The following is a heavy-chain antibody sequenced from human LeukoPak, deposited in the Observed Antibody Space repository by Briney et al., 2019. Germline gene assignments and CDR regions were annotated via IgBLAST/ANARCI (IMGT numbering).Heavy chain of an antibody. V-gene: IGHV3-23*01. CDR3: AKPRSDYYYSAFDY. Sequence: GGSLRLSCAASGFTFSSYDMSWVRQAPGKGLEWVSCISGSGGSTYYADSVKGRFTISRDNSKNTLYLQMNSLRAEDTAVYYCAKPRSDYYYSAFDYWGQGTLVTVSS. CDR1: GFTFSSYD. D-gene: IGHD3-22*01. J-gene: IGHJ4*02. CDR2: ISGSGGST.